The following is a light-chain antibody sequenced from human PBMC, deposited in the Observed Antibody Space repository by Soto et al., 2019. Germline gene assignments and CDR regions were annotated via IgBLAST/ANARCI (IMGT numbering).Light chain of an antibody. CDR2: WAS. Sequence: IVMTQSPDSLTVSLGERATINCKSSQTVLYSSDTKNYLAWFQQKPGQPPKLLIYWASTRESGVPDRFSGRGSGTDFTLTISSRQAEDVAVYYCQQYYINPQTFGQGTKVEIK. V-gene: IGKV4-1*01. CDR1: QTVLYSSDTKNY. J-gene: IGKJ1*01. CDR3: QQYYINPQT.